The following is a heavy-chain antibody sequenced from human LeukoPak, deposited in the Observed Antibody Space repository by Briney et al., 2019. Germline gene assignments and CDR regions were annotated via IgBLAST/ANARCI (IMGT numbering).Heavy chain of an antibody. D-gene: IGHD4-11*01. V-gene: IGHV3-23*01. CDR2: ITGGGGT. J-gene: IGHJ3*01. Sequence: GGSLRLSCVASGFTFSNYAMTWVRLAPGKGLEWVSSITGGGGTSYADSVKGRFTMSRDNSKNTLYLQMNNLRAEDTAIYYCGRAPNGNYVGAFDFWGQGTLVTVSS. CDR3: GRAPNGNYVGAFDF. CDR1: GFTFSNYA.